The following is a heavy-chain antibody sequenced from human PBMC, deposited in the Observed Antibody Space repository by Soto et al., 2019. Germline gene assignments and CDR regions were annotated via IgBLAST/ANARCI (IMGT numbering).Heavy chain of an antibody. J-gene: IGHJ6*04. CDR2: IVVGSGNT. D-gene: IGHD3-10*01. Sequence: SGKVSCTASGFTFTSSAVQWVRQARGQRLEWIGWIVVGSGNTNYAQKFQERVTITRDMSTSTAYMELNSLRAEDTAVYYCAKLLWLVEFPDGMDVGGKGTKVSVP. V-gene: IGHV1-58*01. CDR1: GFTFTSSA. CDR3: AKLLWLVEFPDGMDV.